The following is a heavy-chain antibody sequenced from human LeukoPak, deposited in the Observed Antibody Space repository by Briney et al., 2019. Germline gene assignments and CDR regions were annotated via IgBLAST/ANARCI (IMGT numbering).Heavy chain of an antibody. D-gene: IGHD3-22*01. CDR3: ARVKSYYYDTSDKDAFDI. Sequence: ASVKVSCKASGYTFTSHFMHWVRQAPGQGLEWMGIINPRGGSTSYTQKFQGRVTMTRDTSTSTVYMELSSLRPEDTAVYYCARVKSYYYDTSDKDAFDIWGHGTMVTVSS. V-gene: IGHV1-46*01. J-gene: IGHJ3*02. CDR1: GYTFTSHF. CDR2: INPRGGST.